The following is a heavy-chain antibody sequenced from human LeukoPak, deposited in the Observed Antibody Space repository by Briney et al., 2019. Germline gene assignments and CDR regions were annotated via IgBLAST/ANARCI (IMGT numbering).Heavy chain of an antibody. CDR2: ISGSGGST. CDR3: ARDLSSTWPANFDF. Sequence: SGGSLRLSCAASGFTFSSYAMSWVRQAPGKGLEWVSAISGSGGSTYYADSVKGRFTISRDNSKNTLYLQMSSLRAEDTAVYYCARDLSSTWPANFDFWGQGTLVTVSS. D-gene: IGHD2-2*01. J-gene: IGHJ4*02. V-gene: IGHV3-23*01. CDR1: GFTFSSYA.